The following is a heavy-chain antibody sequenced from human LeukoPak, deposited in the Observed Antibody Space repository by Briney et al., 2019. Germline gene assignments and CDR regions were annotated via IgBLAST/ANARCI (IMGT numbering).Heavy chain of an antibody. CDR3: ARAASEYSYGRVDY. J-gene: IGHJ4*02. D-gene: IGHD5-18*01. V-gene: IGHV1-69*05. CDR1: GGTFSSYA. Sequence: SVKVSCKASGGTFSSYAISWVRQAPGQGLEWMGVIIPIFGTANYAQKLQGRVTITTDESTSTAYMELSSLRYEDTAVYYCARAASEYSYGRVDYWGQGTLVTVSS. CDR2: IIPIFGTA.